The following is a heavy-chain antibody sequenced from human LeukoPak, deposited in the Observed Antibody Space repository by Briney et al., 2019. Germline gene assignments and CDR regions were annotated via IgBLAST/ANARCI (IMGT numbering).Heavy chain of an antibody. Sequence: PGGSLRLSCAASGFTFSNYAMIWVRQTPGKGLEWVSAISGSGGNPYYADSVEGRFTVSRDNSKSTLHLQLNSLRAEDTAVYYCAKRQVSAAPGALDYWGQGTLLTVSS. CDR2: ISGSGGNP. CDR3: AKRQVSAAPGALDY. CDR1: GFTFSNYA. D-gene: IGHD6-13*01. J-gene: IGHJ4*02. V-gene: IGHV3-23*01.